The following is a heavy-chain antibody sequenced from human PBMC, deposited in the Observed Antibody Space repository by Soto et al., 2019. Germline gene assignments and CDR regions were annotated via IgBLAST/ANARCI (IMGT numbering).Heavy chain of an antibody. V-gene: IGHV4-59*01. J-gene: IGHJ4*02. Sequence: SETLSLTCTVSGGSISSYYWSWIRQPPGKGLEWIGYIYYSGSTNYNPSLKSRVTISVDTSKNQFSLKLSSVTAADTAVYYCARAITPYYYDTPLAYWGQGTLVTVSS. CDR1: GGSISSYY. CDR2: IYYSGST. D-gene: IGHD3-22*01. CDR3: ARAITPYYYDTPLAY.